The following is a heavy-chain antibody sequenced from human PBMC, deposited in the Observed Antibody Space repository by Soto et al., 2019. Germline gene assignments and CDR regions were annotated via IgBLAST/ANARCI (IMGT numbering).Heavy chain of an antibody. CDR3: AKGYKRYFDWLPDAFDI. CDR1: GFTFSSYA. D-gene: IGHD3-9*01. CDR2: ISGSGGST. V-gene: IGHV3-23*01. J-gene: IGHJ3*02. Sequence: PGGSLRLSCAASGFTFSSYAMSWVRQAPGKGLEWVSAISGSGGSTYYADSVKGRFTISRDNSKNTLYLQMNSLRAEDTAVYYCAKGYKRYFDWLPDAFDIWGQGTMVTVSS.